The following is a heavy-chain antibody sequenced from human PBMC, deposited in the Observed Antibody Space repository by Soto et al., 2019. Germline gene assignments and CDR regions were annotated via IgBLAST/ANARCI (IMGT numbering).Heavy chain of an antibody. Sequence: GESLKISCKGCGYSFTSYRISRVYYLPCKGLELMGRIDPSASYTNYSPSSQGHVTISHHKSISTAYLQWSILKASDTAIYYCARQEYSGPDPQASIDASGQRTTVTVSS. CDR3: ARQEYSGPDPQASIDA. CDR1: GYSFTSYR. CDR2: IDPSASYT. J-gene: IGHJ6*02. V-gene: IGHV5-10-1*01. D-gene: IGHD5-12*01.